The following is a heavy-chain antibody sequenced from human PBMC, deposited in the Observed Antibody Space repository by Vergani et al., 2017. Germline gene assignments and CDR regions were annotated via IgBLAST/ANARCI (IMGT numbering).Heavy chain of an antibody. J-gene: IGHJ4*02. CDR3: ATGQDFEVSYFDS. V-gene: IGHV1-46*03. Sequence: VQLVQSGAEVRKPGASVTVSCTASGYIFKNYYIHWLRQAPGQRPEWMAIFTLSNGDKKYAQKFQDRLVVTWDTSASTMYMELKSLRSEDTAVYYCATGQDFEVSYFDSWGQGSLVVVAS. D-gene: IGHD3-10*01. CDR2: FTLSNGDK. CDR1: GYIFKNYY.